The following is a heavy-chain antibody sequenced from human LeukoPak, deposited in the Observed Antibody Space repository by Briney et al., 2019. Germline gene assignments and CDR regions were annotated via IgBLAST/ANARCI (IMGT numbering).Heavy chain of an antibody. CDR1: GYTFTSYG. J-gene: IGHJ6*02. D-gene: IGHD2-15*01. CDR2: ISAYNGNT. V-gene: IGHV1-18*01. CDR3: AREGIQYCSGGSCYAPVVGMDV. Sequence: ASVKLSCKASGYTFTSYGISWVRQAPGQGLEWMGWISAYNGNTNYAQKLQGRVTMTTDTSTSTAYMELRSLRSDDTAVYYCAREGIQYCSGGSCYAPVVGMDVWGQGTTVTVSS.